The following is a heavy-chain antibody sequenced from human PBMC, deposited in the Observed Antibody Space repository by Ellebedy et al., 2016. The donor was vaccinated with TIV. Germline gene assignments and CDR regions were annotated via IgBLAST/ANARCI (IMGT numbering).Heavy chain of an antibody. CDR1: GGSISSSSYY. CDR2: IYYSGST. CDR3: ARATVHDYGDYGPLVFDY. V-gene: IGHV4-39*07. D-gene: IGHD4-17*01. J-gene: IGHJ4*02. Sequence: SETLSLXCTVSGGSISSSSYYWGWIRQPPGKGLEWIGSIYYSGSTYYNPSLKSRVTISVDTSKNQFSLKLSSVTAADTAVYYCARATVHDYGDYGPLVFDYWGQGTLVTVSS.